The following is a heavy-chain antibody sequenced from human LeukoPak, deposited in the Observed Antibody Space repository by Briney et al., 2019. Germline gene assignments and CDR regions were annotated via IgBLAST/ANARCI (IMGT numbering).Heavy chain of an antibody. D-gene: IGHD6-6*01. J-gene: IGHJ4*02. CDR1: GFTFSNYA. CDR3: AREGYSSSADY. V-gene: IGHV3-23*01. Sequence: GGSLRLSCAASGFTFSNYAMSWVRQAPGKGLEWVSAISGSGGSTYYADSVKGRFTISRDNAKNSLYLQMNSLRAEDTAVYYCAREGYSSSADYWGQGTLVTVSS. CDR2: ISGSGGST.